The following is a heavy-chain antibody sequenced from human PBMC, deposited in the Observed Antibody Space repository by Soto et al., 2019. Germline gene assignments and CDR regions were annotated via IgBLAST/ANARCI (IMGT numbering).Heavy chain of an antibody. V-gene: IGHV4-30-4*01. CDR3: AHYISRRAFES. CDR1: GGYISSGDYY. D-gene: IGHD2-2*01. J-gene: IGHJ3*02. Sequence: HAQLQESGPGLVKPSQTLSLTCTVSGGYISSGDYYWSWIRQPPGKGLEWIGYIYDSGSTYYNPSIKIRVTRSVDTSNNQFSLKLSSVTAADRAVYYCAHYISRRAFESWGQGRMVTVSS. CDR2: IYDSGST.